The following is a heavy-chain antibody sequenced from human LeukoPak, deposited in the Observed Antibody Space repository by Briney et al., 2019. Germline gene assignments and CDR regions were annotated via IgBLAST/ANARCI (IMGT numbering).Heavy chain of an antibody. Sequence: GGSQRLSCAASGFTFSDYSMNWVRQAPGKGLEWISYIGIDSGNTNYADSVKGRFTISGDKAKNSLYLQMNSLRVEDTAVYYCARDYKYAFDNWGQGTLVTVSS. V-gene: IGHV3-48*01. D-gene: IGHD5-24*01. J-gene: IGHJ4*02. CDR2: IGIDSGNT. CDR1: GFTFSDYS. CDR3: ARDYKYAFDN.